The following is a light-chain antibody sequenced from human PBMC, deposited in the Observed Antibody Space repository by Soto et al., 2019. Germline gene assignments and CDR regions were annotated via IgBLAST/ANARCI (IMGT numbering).Light chain of an antibody. CDR3: QKYSSVPV. CDR1: QGIRNF. J-gene: IGKJ3*01. Sequence: DIQMTQSPTSLSASVGDRVTITCRASQGIRNFVACYQQKPGKAPKLLIYAASTLQSGVPSRFSGSGSGTDFTLTIHSLQPEDVATYSCQKYSSVPVFGPGTKVEI. CDR2: AAS. V-gene: IGKV1-27*01.